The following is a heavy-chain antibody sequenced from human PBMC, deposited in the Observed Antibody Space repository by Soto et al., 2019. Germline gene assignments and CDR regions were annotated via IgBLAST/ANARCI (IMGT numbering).Heavy chain of an antibody. V-gene: IGHV3-9*01. CDR1: RFTFDDYA. Sequence: EVQLVESGGGLVQPGRSLRLSCAASRFTFDDYAMHWVRQAPGKGLEWVSGISWNSGSIGYADSVKGRFTISRDNAKNSLYLQMNSLRAEDTALYYCAKDTGGGSSWSYYFDYRGQGTLVTVSS. CDR2: ISWNSGSI. CDR3: AKDTGGGSSWSYYFDY. J-gene: IGHJ4*02. D-gene: IGHD6-13*01.